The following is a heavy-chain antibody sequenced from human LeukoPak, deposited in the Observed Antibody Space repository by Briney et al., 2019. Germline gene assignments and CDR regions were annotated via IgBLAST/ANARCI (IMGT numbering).Heavy chain of an antibody. D-gene: IGHD3-22*01. CDR3: ARDRNYDSTYGMDV. V-gene: IGHV4-31*03. J-gene: IGHJ6*02. Sequence: SQTLSLTCTVSGGSISSGGYYWSWIRQHPGKGLEWIGYIYYSGSTNYNPSLKSRVTISVDTSKIQFSLKLSSVTAADTAVYYCARDRNYDSTYGMDVWGQGTTVTVSS. CDR2: IYYSGST. CDR1: GGSISSGGYY.